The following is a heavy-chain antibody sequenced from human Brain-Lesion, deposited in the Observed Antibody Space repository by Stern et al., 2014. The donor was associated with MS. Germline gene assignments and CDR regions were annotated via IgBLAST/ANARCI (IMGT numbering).Heavy chain of an antibody. CDR2: IYYSGST. CDR3: ARHLFGGMYYNWFDP. Sequence: QVQLVQSGPGLVKPSETLSLICTVSGGSISSSSDYWGWIRQPPGKGLEWIGNIYYSGSTYYNPSLKSRVTISVDTSKNHFSLKLPSGPAADTAVYYCARHLFGGMYYNWFDPWGQGTLVTVSS. V-gene: IGHV4-39*01. J-gene: IGHJ5*02. D-gene: IGHD3-10*01. CDR1: GGSISSSSDY.